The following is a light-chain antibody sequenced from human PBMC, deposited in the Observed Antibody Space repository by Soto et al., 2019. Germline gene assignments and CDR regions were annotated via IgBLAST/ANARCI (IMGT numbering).Light chain of an antibody. Sequence: DIQMTQSPSTLAASGGDRVPITCRSSQSISTWLAWYQQRPGKAPKLLIYDASSVESGVPSRFTGRGSGTEFTLTISSRPPDDSATYYCRQYGYYASFGQGPKVEI. V-gene: IGKV1-5*01. J-gene: IGKJ1*01. CDR2: DAS. CDR3: RQYGYYAS. CDR1: QSISTW.